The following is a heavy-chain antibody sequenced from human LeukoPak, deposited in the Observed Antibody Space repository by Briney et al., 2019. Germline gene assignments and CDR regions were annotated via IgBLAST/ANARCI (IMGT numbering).Heavy chain of an antibody. CDR2: INPNSDDT. CDR3: TRDINWNYGY. D-gene: IGHD1-7*01. J-gene: IGHJ4*02. CDR1: GSTFTDSY. Sequence: GASVKASCKALGSTFTDSYMDWVRQAPGQGLEWMGWINPNSDDTNYAQKFQGRVTMTRDTSISTAYMELSRLTSDDTAVYYCTRDINWNYGYWGQGTLVTVSS. V-gene: IGHV1-2*02.